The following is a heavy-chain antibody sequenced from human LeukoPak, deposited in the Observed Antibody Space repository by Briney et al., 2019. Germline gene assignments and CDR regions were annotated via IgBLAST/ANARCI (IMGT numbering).Heavy chain of an antibody. V-gene: IGHV3-7*01. J-gene: IGHJ4*02. CDR1: GFTFSSYW. CDR2: IKQDGSEK. CDR3: ARGVGNYRYYFDS. D-gene: IGHD3-22*01. Sequence: GGSLRLSCAASGFTFSSYWMSWVRQAPGKGLGWVANIKQDGSEKYYVDSVKGRFTISRDNAKNSLILQMNSLRAEDTAVYYCARGVGNYRYYFDSWGQGNPGHRLL.